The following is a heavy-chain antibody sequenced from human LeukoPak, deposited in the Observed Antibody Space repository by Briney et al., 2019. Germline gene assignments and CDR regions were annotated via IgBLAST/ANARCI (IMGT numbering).Heavy chain of an antibody. J-gene: IGHJ6*03. V-gene: IGHV1-8*01. CDR2: MNPNSGNT. CDR1: GYTFTSYD. D-gene: IGHD3-3*01. Sequence: ASVKVSCKASGYTFTSYDINWVRQATGQGLEWMGWMNPNSGNTGYAQKFQGRVTMTRNTSISTAYMELSSLRSEDTAVYYCARGRKGSTIFGVVITELYYYYMDVWGEGTTVTVSS. CDR3: ARGRKGSTIFGVVITELYYYYMDV.